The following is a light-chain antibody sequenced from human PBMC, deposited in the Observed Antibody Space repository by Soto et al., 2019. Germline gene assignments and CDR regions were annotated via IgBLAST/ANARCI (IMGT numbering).Light chain of an antibody. CDR3: QQYNSYSKT. Sequence: DIQMTQSPSTLSASGGDIVTITCRASQSIGYWLDWYQQKPGKAPNLLIYAASSLETGVPSRFRGSGSGTEFTLSISSLQPDDSESYYCQQYNSYSKTFGQGAKVDIK. CDR2: AAS. V-gene: IGKV1-5*01. CDR1: QSIGYW. J-gene: IGKJ1*01.